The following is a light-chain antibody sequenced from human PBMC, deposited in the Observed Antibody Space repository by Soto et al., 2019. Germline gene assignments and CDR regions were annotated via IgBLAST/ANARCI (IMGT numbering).Light chain of an antibody. V-gene: IGLV2-11*01. J-gene: IGLJ1*01. Sequence: QSALTQPRSVSGSPGQSVTISCTGTSSDVGIYNYVSWYQQHPGKAPKLMIYDVRKRPSGVPGRFSGSKSGNTASLTISGLQAEDEAHYYCNSYTSSNTYVFGSGTKVTVL. CDR2: DVR. CDR3: NSYTSSNTYV. CDR1: SSDVGIYNY.